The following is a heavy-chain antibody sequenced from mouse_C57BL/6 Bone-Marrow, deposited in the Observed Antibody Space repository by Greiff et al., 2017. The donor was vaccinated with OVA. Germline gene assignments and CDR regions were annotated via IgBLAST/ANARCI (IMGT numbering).Heavy chain of an antibody. Sequence: QVQLQQPGAELVKPGASVKMSCKASGYTFTSYWITWVKQRPGQGLEWIGDIYPGSGSTNYNEKFKSKATLTVDTSSSTAYMQLSSLTSEDSAVYYCARRGLPSMVRYFDVWGTGTTVTVSS. CDR1: GYTFTSYW. CDR2: IYPGSGST. J-gene: IGHJ1*03. D-gene: IGHD2-1*01. V-gene: IGHV1-55*01. CDR3: ARRGLPSMVRYFDV.